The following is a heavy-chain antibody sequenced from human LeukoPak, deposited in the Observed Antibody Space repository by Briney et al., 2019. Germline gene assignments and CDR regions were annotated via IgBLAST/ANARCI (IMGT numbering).Heavy chain of an antibody. CDR1: GGSISSYY. CDR2: IYYTGNT. CDR3: ARSASSSSRSAFDI. Sequence: SDTLSLTCTVSGGSISSYYWSWIRQPPGEGLEWIGYIYYTGNTNYNPSLKSRITISVDTSKNQFSLKLSSVTAADTAFYYCARSASSSSRSAFDIWGQGTMVTVSS. D-gene: IGHD6-6*01. J-gene: IGHJ3*02. V-gene: IGHV4-59*07.